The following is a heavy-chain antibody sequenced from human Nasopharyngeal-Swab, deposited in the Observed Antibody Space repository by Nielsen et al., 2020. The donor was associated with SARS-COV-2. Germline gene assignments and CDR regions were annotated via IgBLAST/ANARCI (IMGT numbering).Heavy chain of an antibody. J-gene: IGHJ4*02. CDR1: GFTFRDSE. D-gene: IGHD3-22*01. Sequence: GESLKISCAASGFTFRDSEMNWVRQPPGKGLEWISYISSSSSTIYYADSAKGRFTVSRDNAKYSLYLQMDRLRADDTAVYYCLRGDRRDYWGPGTLVSVSS. CDR3: LRGDRRDY. CDR2: ISSSSSTI. V-gene: IGHV3-48*03.